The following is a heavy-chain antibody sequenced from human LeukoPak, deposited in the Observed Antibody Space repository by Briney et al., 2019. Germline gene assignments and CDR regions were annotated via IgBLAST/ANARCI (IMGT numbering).Heavy chain of an antibody. D-gene: IGHD6-13*01. CDR2: IIPILGIA. J-gene: IGHJ3*02. V-gene: IGHV1-69*04. Sequence: ASVKVSCMASGGTFSSYAISWVRQAPGQGLEWMGRIIPILGIANYAQKFQGRVTITADKSTSTAYMELSSLRSEDTAVYYCARAWQQLHRADGAFDIWGQGTMVTVSS. CDR3: ARAWQQLHRADGAFDI. CDR1: GGTFSSYA.